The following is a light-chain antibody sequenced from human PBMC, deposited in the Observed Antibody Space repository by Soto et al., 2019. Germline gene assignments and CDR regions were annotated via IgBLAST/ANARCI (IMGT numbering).Light chain of an antibody. J-gene: IGKJ5*01. CDR2: LGS. V-gene: IGKV2-28*01. CDR1: QSLLHTDGYNY. Sequence: DIVMTQSPLSLPVTPGEPASISCRSSQSLLHTDGYNYLDWYRQKSGQSPQLLIYLGSNRASGVPGRFGGSGSGTDFTLKISRVEAEDVVVYYCMQALQSPVTFGQGTRLDIK. CDR3: MQALQSPVT.